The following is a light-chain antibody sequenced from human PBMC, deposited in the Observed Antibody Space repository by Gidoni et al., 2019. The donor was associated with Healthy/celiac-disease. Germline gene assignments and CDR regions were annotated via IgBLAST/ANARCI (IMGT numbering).Light chain of an antibody. CDR2: AAS. J-gene: IGKJ4*01. Sequence: IQMIQSPSSLSASVGDRVTITCRASQSISSYLNWYQQKPGKAPKLLIYAASSLQSGIPSRFSGSGSGTDFTLTISSLQPEDFATYYYQQSYSTPPLTFGGGTKVEIK. CDR1: QSISSY. V-gene: IGKV1-39*01. CDR3: QQSYSTPPLT.